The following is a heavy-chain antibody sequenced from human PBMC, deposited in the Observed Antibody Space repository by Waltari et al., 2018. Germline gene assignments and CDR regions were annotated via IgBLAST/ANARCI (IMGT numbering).Heavy chain of an antibody. CDR3: ARGRGRYYGSGYIDY. CDR1: GGSFSGYY. D-gene: IGHD3-10*01. CDR2: INHSGST. V-gene: IGHV4-34*01. Sequence: QVQLQQWGAGLLKPSETLSLTCAVYGGSFSGYYWSWIRQPPGKGLEWIGEINHSGSTNDNPSLKSRVTISVDTSKNQFSLKLSSVTAADTAVYYCARGRGRYYGSGYIDYWGQGTLVTVSS. J-gene: IGHJ4*02.